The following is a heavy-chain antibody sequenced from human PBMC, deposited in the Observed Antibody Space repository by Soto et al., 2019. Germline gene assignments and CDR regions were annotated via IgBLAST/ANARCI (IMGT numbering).Heavy chain of an antibody. V-gene: IGHV5-10-1*01. Sequence: GESLKISCKGSGYSFTSYWISWVRQMPGKGLEWMGRIDPSDSYTNYSPSFQGHVTISADKSISTAYLQWSSLKASDTAMYYCARRTTVTVLDYYGMDVWGQGTTVTVSS. D-gene: IGHD4-4*01. CDR3: ARRTTVTVLDYYGMDV. CDR1: GYSFTSYW. CDR2: IDPSDSYT. J-gene: IGHJ6*02.